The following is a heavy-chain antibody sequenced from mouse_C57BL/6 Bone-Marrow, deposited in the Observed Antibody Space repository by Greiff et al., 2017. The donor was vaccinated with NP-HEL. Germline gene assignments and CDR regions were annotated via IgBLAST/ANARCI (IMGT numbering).Heavy chain of an antibody. Sequence: EVQVVESGPGLVKPSQSLSLTCSVTGYSIISGYYWNWIRQFPENKLEWMAYISYDGSNNYNPSLKNRISITRDISKNQFFLKLTSVTTEDTATYDCAREGGYYGSPFAYWGQGTLVTVSA. J-gene: IGHJ3*01. CDR2: ISYDGSN. CDR3: AREGGYYGSPFAY. V-gene: IGHV3-6*01. D-gene: IGHD1-1*01. CDR1: GYSIISGYY.